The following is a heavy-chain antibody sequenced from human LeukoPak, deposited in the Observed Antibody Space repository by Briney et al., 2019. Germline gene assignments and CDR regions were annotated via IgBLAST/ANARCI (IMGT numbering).Heavy chain of an antibody. V-gene: IGHV3-30*18. J-gene: IGHJ4*02. Sequence: GGSLRLSCAASGFTFRSSGMHWVRQAPGKGLEWVAVISYDGSNTEYADSVKGRFTISRDNSKNTLYLQMNSLKPEDTAMYYCAKVEGSGSYMYAFDYWGQGTLVTVYS. CDR2: ISYDGSNT. D-gene: IGHD3-10*01. CDR3: AKVEGSGSYMYAFDY. CDR1: GFTFRSSG.